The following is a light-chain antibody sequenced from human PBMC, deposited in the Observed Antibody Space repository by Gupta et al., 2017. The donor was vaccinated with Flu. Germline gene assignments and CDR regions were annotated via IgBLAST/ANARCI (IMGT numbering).Light chain of an antibody. J-gene: IGKJ4*01. CDR3: MQRLEFPAT. CDR2: TLS. V-gene: IGKV2-40*01. CDR1: HSLFNRDDGNTY. Sequence: DIVRTPTSLFLSVTHGESTSIPCRSSHSLFNRDDGNTYVDWYLQKPGKSPQLLIYTLSYRDSGVPDRFSGSGSVTDFTLKISRVEAEDAGTYYCMQRLEFPATFGGGTKVEIK.